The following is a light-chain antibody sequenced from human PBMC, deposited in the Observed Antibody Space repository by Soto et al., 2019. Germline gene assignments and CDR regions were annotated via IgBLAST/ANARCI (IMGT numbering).Light chain of an antibody. V-gene: IGKV1-33*01. J-gene: IGKJ1*01. CDR3: QQYDNLPPTWT. Sequence: DIPMTQSPSSLSASVGNRVTITCQASQDIATYLNWYQQKPGKAPNLLIYDASNLESGVPSRFSGDGSGIHFTFTSSNRQPEDIATYYCQQYDNLPPTWTCGQGTKVEIE. CDR2: DAS. CDR1: QDIATY.